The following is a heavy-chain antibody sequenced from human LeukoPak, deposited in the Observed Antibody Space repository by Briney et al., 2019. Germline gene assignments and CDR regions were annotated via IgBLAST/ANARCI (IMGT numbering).Heavy chain of an antibody. J-gene: IGHJ6*03. D-gene: IGHD3-3*01. V-gene: IGHV3-48*03. Sequence: GGSLRLSCAASGFTFSSYEMNWVGQAPGKGLEGVSYISSSGSTIYYADSVKGRFTISRYNAKISLYLQMNSLRAEDTAVYYCARSADYYYYYYYMDVWGKGTTVTVSS. CDR3: ARSADYYYYYYYMDV. CDR2: ISSSGSTI. CDR1: GFTFSSYE.